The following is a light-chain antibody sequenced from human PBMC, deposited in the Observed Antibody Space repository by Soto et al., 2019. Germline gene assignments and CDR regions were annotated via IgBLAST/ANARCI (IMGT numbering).Light chain of an antibody. V-gene: IGKV1-5*01. CDR1: QSVNTW. Sequence: DIQMTQSPSTLSASVGDRVTITCRASQSVNTWLAWYQQKPGKAPKTLIYDASDLESGVPSRFSGSGSGTEFTLTISSLQPDDFATYYCQQYHAYSRTFGHGTKVEIK. CDR2: DAS. J-gene: IGKJ1*01. CDR3: QQYHAYSRT.